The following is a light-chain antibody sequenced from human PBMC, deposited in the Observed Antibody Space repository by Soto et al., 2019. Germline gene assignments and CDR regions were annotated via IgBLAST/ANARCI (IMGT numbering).Light chain of an antibody. CDR1: HNTRNN. CDR3: QHFYNWPVT. V-gene: IGKV3-15*01. J-gene: IGKJ4*01. Sequence: VVLTQSPATLSVSPGETVTLSCRASHNTRNNLAWYQHKPGQAPRLLISYASSGATGVPGRFSGSGSGTEFALTISSLQSEDSAVYYCQHFYNWPVTFGGGTKV. CDR2: YAS.